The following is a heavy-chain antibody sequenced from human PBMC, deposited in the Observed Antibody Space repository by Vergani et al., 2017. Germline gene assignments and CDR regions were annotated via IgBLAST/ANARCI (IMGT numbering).Heavy chain of an antibody. Sequence: QMQLQESGPGLVKASETLSLTCTVSGDSIISRSYYWGWIRQPPGKGLEWIGSIYNSGNGDSSSSLKSRVTISADTSKNQFSLRLTSVTAADTAVYYCASGKYYWDSTSHFRGRYFDVWGRGTLVTVPS. V-gene: IGHV4-39*01. D-gene: IGHD3-16*01. J-gene: IGHJ2*01. CDR1: GDSIISRSYY. CDR2: IYNSGNG. CDR3: ASGKYYWDSTSHFRGRYFDV.